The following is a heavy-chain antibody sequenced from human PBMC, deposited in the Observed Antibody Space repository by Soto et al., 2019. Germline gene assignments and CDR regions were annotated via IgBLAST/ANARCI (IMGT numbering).Heavy chain of an antibody. V-gene: IGHV4-59*01. J-gene: IGHJ5*02. CDR1: GGSIRNYY. D-gene: IGHD2-2*01. Sequence: QVQLQESGPGLVRPSETLSLTCTVSGGSIRNYYWSWIRQPPGKGLEWIGHIYDSGSTNYNPSLKSRFTISVQTSKNQSSLKLTSVTAADTTVYYCAGEPPYCGSSSCYHWLDPWGQGKLVIVSS. CDR3: AGEPPYCGSSSCYHWLDP. CDR2: IYDSGST.